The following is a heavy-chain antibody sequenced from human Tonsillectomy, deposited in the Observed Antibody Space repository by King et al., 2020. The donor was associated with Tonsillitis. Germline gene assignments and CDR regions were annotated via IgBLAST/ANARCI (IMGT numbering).Heavy chain of an antibody. D-gene: IGHD3-3*01. CDR3: ARTLGGDFWSGYYSRGGSYYFDY. Sequence: QLVQSGAEVKKPGASVKVSCKASGYTFTGYYMHWVRQAPGQGLEWMGWINPNSGGTNYAQKFQGRVTMTRDTSISTAYMELSRLRSDATAVYYCARTLGGDFWSGYYSRGGSYYFDYWGQGTLVTVSS. CDR1: GYTFTGYY. V-gene: IGHV1-2*02. CDR2: INPNSGGT. J-gene: IGHJ4*02.